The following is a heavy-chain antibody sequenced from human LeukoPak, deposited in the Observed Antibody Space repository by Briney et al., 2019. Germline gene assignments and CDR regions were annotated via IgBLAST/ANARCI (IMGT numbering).Heavy chain of an antibody. J-gene: IGHJ6*02. V-gene: IGHV1-18*01. D-gene: IGHD4/OR15-4a*01. CDR1: GYTFTSYG. CDR2: ISAYNGNT. CDR3: ARPYTNYAENYYYYGMDV. Sequence: GASVKVSCKASGYTFTSYGISWVRQAPGQGLEWMGWISAYNGNTSYAQKLQGRVTMTTDTSTSTAYMELRSLRSDDTAVYYCARPYTNYAENYYYYGMDVWGQGTTVTVSS.